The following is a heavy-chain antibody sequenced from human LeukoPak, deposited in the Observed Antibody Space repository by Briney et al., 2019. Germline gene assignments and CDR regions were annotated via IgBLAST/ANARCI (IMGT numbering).Heavy chain of an antibody. CDR1: GFSFSSYS. CDR2: IGGSGSPI. J-gene: IGHJ4*02. V-gene: IGHV3-48*01. Sequence: PGRSLRLSCAASGFSFSSYSMTWVRQAPGKGLEWVSYIGGSGSPIYYAESVKGRFTISRDNAKNSLYLHMNSLRAEDTAVYYCARDRLWAFDYWGQGTLVTVSS. D-gene: IGHD3-10*01. CDR3: ARDRLWAFDY.